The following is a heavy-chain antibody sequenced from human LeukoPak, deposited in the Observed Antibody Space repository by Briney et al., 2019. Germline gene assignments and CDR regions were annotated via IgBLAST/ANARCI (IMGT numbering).Heavy chain of an antibody. V-gene: IGHV3-30*02. D-gene: IGHD3-3*01. CDR1: GFTFSSYG. J-gene: IGHJ4*02. CDR2: IRYDGSNK. CDR3: ASPALTKITIFGVVNTPY. Sequence: GGSLRLSCAASGFTFSSYGMHWVRQAPGKGLEWVAFIRYDGSNKYYADSVKGRFTISRDNSKNTLYLQMDSLRAEDTAVYYCASPALTKITIFGVVNTPYWGQGTLVTVSS.